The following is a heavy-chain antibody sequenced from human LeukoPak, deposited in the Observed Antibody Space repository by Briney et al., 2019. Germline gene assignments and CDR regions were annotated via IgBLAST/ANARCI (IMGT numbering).Heavy chain of an antibody. J-gene: IGHJ4*02. V-gene: IGHV4-30-4*08. CDR2: IYYSGST. D-gene: IGHD4-11*01. CDR3: ARESNYDFRY. CDR1: GGSISSGDYY. Sequence: SETLSLTCTVSGGSISSGDYYWSWIRQPPGKGLEWIGYIYYSGSTYYNPSLKSRVTISVDTSKNQFSLKLSSVTAADTAVHYCARESNYDFRYWGQGTLVTVSS.